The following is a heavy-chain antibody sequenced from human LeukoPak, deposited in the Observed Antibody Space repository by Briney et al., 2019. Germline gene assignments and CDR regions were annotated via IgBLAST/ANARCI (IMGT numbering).Heavy chain of an antibody. D-gene: IGHD2-21*02. J-gene: IGHJ4*02. CDR1: GYTFTSYG. Sequence: ASVKVSCKASGYTFTSYGISWVRQAPGQGLEWMGWISAYNGNTNYAQKLQGRVTMTSDTSTSTAYMELSSLTSEDTAVYYCARGLGVTATNYFDYWGQGTLVSVSS. CDR2: ISAYNGNT. CDR3: ARGLGVTATNYFDY. V-gene: IGHV1-18*01.